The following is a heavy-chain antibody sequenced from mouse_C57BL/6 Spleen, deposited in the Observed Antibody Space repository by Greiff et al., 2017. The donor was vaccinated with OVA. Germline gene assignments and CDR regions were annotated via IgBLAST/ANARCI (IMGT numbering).Heavy chain of an antibody. CDR1: GYTFTSYW. J-gene: IGHJ3*01. CDR3: ASYEYDVGWFAY. Sequence: QVQLQQPGTELVKPGASVKLSCKASGYTFTSYWMHWVKQRPGPGLEWIGNINPSNGGTNYNEKFKSKATLTVDKSSSTAYMQLSSLTSEDSAVYYGASYEYDVGWFAYWGQGTLVTVSA. V-gene: IGHV1-53*01. D-gene: IGHD2-4*01. CDR2: INPSNGGT.